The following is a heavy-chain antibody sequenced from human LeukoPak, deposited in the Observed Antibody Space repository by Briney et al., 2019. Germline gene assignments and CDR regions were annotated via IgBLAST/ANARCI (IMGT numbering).Heavy chain of an antibody. CDR1: GGSISSYY. D-gene: IGHD6-13*01. CDR2: IYYSGCT. J-gene: IGHJ5*02. V-gene: IGHV4-59*01. CDR3: ARCSLSSSCYWFDP. Sequence: PSETLSLTCTVSGGSISSYYWSWIRQPPGKGLEWIGYIYYSGCTNYNPSLKSRVTISVDTSKNQFSLKLSSVTAADTAVYYCARCSLSSSCYWFDPWGQGTLVTVSS.